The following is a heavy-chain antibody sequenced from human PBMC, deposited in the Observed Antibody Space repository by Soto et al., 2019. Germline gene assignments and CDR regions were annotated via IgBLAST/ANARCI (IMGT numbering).Heavy chain of an antibody. J-gene: IGHJ4*02. CDR2: INHSGST. CDR1: GGSFSGYY. Sequence: SETLSLTCAVYGGSFSGYYWSWIRQPPGKGLEWIGEINHSGSTNYNPSLKSRVTISVDTSKNQFSLKLSSVTAADTAVYYCAGGIVVVVAANPSTFDYWGQGTLVT. V-gene: IGHV4-34*01. D-gene: IGHD2-15*01. CDR3: AGGIVVVVAANPSTFDY.